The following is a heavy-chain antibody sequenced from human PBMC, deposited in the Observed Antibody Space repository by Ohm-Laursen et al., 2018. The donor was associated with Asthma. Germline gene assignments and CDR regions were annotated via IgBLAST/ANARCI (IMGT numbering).Heavy chain of an antibody. Sequence: TLSLTCSVSGGSISTDDYYWRWIRQSPGKGLEWLGYIYRSASTYSNPSLTSRVTISGDTSKNQFSLKLASVTAADTAVYYCARGPMHDYYFENWDPGTLVTVSS. CDR2: IYRSAST. D-gene: IGHD1-1*01. J-gene: IGHJ4*02. CDR1: GGSISTDDYY. V-gene: IGHV4-30-4*01. CDR3: ARGPMHDYYFEN.